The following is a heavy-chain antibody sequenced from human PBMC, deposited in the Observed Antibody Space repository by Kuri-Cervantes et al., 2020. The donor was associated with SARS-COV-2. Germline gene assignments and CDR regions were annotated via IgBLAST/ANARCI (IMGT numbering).Heavy chain of an antibody. D-gene: IGHD6-19*01. V-gene: IGHV4-39*01. CDR2: IYYSGST. CDR1: GGSISSSSYY. CDR3: ARLSAVAGTSDP. J-gene: IGHJ5*02. Sequence: SETLSLTCTVSGGSISSSSYYWGWIRQPPGKGLEWIGSIYYSGSTYYNPSPKSRVTISVDTSKNQFSLKLSSVTAADTAVYYCARLSAVAGTSDPWGQGTLVTVSS.